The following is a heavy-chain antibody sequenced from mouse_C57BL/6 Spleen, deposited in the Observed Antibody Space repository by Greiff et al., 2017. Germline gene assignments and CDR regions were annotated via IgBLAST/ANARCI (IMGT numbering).Heavy chain of an antibody. J-gene: IGHJ4*01. CDR2: INPSSGGT. V-gene: IGHV1-53*01. Sequence: VQLQQPGAELVKPGASVKLSCKASGYTFTSYWMHWVKQRPGQGLEWIGNINPSSGGTNYNEKFKSKATLTVDKSSSTAYLQLSSLTYEASAVYYCANEGYYDAMDYWGQGTSVTVSS. D-gene: IGHD2-2*01. CDR1: GYTFTSYW. CDR3: ANEGYYDAMDY.